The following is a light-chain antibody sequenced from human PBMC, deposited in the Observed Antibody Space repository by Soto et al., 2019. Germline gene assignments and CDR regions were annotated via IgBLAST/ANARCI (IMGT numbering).Light chain of an antibody. CDR1: SSDVGGYNY. V-gene: IGLV2-14*01. Sequence: QSALTQPASVSGSPGQSITISCTGTSSDVGGYNYVSWYQQHPGKAPKLMIYDVSNRPSGVSNRFSGSKSGNTASLTISGLQAEDEADYYCSSYTSSSTLLYVVFGGGTKLTVL. J-gene: IGLJ2*01. CDR3: SSYTSSSTLLYVV. CDR2: DVS.